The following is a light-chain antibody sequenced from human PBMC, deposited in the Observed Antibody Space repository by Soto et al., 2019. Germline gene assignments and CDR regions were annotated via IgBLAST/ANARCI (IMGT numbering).Light chain of an antibody. CDR1: SSNIGAEYD. J-gene: IGLJ2*01. V-gene: IGLV1-40*01. CDR2: ESS. CDR3: QSYDSGLSVVV. Sequence: QSVLTQPSSVSGAPGQTVTISCTGSSSNIGAEYDVHWYQQLPGGAPKLLIYESSDRLSGVPDRFSGSKSGASASLAITGLQAEEGANYYCQSYDSGLSVVVFGGGTQLTVL.